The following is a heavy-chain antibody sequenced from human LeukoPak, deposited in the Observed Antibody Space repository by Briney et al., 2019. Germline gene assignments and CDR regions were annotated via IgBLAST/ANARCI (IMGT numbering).Heavy chain of an antibody. CDR2: TSYDESNK. CDR1: GFTFSNYA. CDR3: ARAVVSSSSDYFDY. J-gene: IGHJ4*02. V-gene: IGHV3-30*04. D-gene: IGHD6-6*01. Sequence: GGSLRLSCAASGFTFSNYAMHWVRQAPGKGLEWVAVTSYDESNKYYADSVKGRFTISRDNSKKTLYLQMNSLRGEDTAVYYCARAVVSSSSDYFDYWGQGTLVIVSS.